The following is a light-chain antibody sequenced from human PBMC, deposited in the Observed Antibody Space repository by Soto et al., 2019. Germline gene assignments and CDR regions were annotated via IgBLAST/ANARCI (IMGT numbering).Light chain of an antibody. V-gene: IGLV2-14*01. Sequence: QSALTQPASVSGSPGQSITISCTGTSSDVGGYNYVSWYQQHPGKAPKLMIYDVSNRPSGVSNRFSGSKSGNTASLTISGLQAENEADDYCRSYTSSSTLDVVFGGGTKLTVL. CDR2: DVS. J-gene: IGLJ2*01. CDR1: SSDVGGYNY. CDR3: RSYTSSSTLDVV.